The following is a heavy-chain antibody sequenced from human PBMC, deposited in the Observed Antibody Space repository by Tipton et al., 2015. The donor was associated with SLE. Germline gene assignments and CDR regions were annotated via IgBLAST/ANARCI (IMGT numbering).Heavy chain of an antibody. CDR1: GWSFNGYY. CDR2: IYYSGST. Sequence: TLSLTCAVYGWSFNGYYWSWIRQPPGKGLEWIGSIYYSGSTYYNPSLQSRVTISVDTSKNQFSLKLSSVTAADTAVYYCARPYSSGWSMRGPDAFDIWGQGTMVTVSS. D-gene: IGHD6-19*01. CDR3: ARPYSSGWSMRGPDAFDI. J-gene: IGHJ3*02. V-gene: IGHV4-34*01.